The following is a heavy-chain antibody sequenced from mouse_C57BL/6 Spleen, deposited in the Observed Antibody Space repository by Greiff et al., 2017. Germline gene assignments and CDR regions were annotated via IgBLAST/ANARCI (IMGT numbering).Heavy chain of an antibody. CDR2: IYPGSGST. V-gene: IGHV1-55*01. CDR1: GYTFTSYW. D-gene: IGHD4-1*01. J-gene: IGHJ4*01. CDR3: ACPGGFYYYAMDY. Sequence: VQLQQSGAELVKPGASVKLSCKASGYTFTSYWITWVKQRPGQGLEWIGEIYPGSGSTNYNEKFKGKATLTVDTSSNTAYMQLSSLTSEDSAVYYCACPGGFYYYAMDYWGQGTSVTVSS.